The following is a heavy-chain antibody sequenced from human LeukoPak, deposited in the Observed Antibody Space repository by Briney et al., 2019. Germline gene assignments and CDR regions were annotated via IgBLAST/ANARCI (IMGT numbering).Heavy chain of an antibody. D-gene: IGHD2-2*01. CDR2: IYTSGST. J-gene: IGHJ5*02. CDR1: GGSIRSYY. Sequence: PETLSLTCTVPGGSIRSYYWSWIRQPAGKGLEWIGRIYTSGSTNNNTSPKSRVAMLVDTSKNQFYLKLSAVTAADTAVYYCARDIRGYCSSTSCYWFDPWGQGTLVTVSS. V-gene: IGHV4-4*07. CDR3: ARDIRGYCSSTSCYWFDP.